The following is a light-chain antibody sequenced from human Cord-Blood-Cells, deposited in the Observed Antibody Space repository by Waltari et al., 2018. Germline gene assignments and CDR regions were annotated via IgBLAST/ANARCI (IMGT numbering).Light chain of an antibody. V-gene: IGLV3-1*01. CDR2: QDS. Sequence: SYELTQPPSSSVSPGQTASITCSGDKLGDKYACWYQQKQGQSPVLVIYQDSTRPSGIPERFSGSNSGNTATLTISGTQAMDEADYYCQAWDSSTVVFGGGTKLTVL. CDR3: QAWDSSTVV. J-gene: IGLJ2*01. CDR1: KLGDKY.